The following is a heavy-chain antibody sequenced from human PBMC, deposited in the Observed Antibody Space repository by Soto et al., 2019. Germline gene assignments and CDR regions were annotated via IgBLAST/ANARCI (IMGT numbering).Heavy chain of an antibody. Sequence: EVQLLESGGGLVQPGGSLRLSCAASGFTFSSYAMSWVRQAPGKGLEWVSAISVSGGSTYYAYSVKGRFTISRDNSKNTLYLKMNSLRAEDTAVYYCAKAIGGGDTPWGQGTLVTVSS. CDR1: GFTFSSYA. V-gene: IGHV3-23*01. D-gene: IGHD2-21*02. CDR3: AKAIGGGDTP. CDR2: ISVSGGST. J-gene: IGHJ5*02.